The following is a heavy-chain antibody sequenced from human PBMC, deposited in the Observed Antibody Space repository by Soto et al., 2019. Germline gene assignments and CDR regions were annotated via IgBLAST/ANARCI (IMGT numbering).Heavy chain of an antibody. Sequence: HPVGSLRLSCAASGFTFSSNSMNWVRQAPGKGLEWISYITSSSSTIYYADSVKGRFTISRDNAKNSVYLQMNSLRDEDTAVYYCARGRVGTAYFDYWGQGALVTVS. J-gene: IGHJ4*02. CDR1: GFTFSSNS. V-gene: IGHV3-48*02. D-gene: IGHD2-21*02. CDR3: ARGRVGTAYFDY. CDR2: ITSSSSTI.